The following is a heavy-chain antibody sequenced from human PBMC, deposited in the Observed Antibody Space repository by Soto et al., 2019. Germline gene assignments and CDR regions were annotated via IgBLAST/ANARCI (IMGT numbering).Heavy chain of an antibody. J-gene: IGHJ4*02. CDR2: ISAYNGNT. Sequence: ASVKVSCKASGYTFTSYGISWVRQAPGQGLEWMGWISAYNGNTYYAQNLQGRVTMATDTSTSTAYMELRSLRSDDTAVYYCVKEANPFINTLVVLIFDYWGQGTLVTVSS. V-gene: IGHV1-18*01. CDR1: GYTFTSYG. CDR3: VKEANPFINTLVVLIFDY. D-gene: IGHD3-22*01.